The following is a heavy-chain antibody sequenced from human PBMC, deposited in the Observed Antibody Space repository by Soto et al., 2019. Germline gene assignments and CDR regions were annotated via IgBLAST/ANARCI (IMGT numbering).Heavy chain of an antibody. CDR3: AKGPTVFGAVISFDYYYGMYV. CDR1: GFTFSSSA. CDR2: ISGSGAGT. J-gene: IGHJ6*02. V-gene: IGHV3-23*01. D-gene: IGHD3-3*01. Sequence: GGSLRLSCTASGFTFSSSAMSWVRQAPGRGLEWVSGISGSGAGTYYADSVKGRFTISRDNSENTLYLQMSGLRAEDAAVYYCAKGPTVFGAVISFDYYYGMYVWGQGTPVTVSS.